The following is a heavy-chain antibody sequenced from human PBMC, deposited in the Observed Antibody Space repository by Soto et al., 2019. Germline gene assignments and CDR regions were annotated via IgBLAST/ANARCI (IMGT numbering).Heavy chain of an antibody. CDR1: GGSVSSGSYY. D-gene: IGHD6-13*01. Sequence: PSETLSLTCAVSGGSVSSGSYYWSWIRQPPGKGLEWIGYIYYSGSTNYNPSLKSRVTISVDTSKNQFSLKLSSVTAADTAVYYCARDVDSSFDNWGQGTLVTVSS. CDR3: ARDVDSSFDN. J-gene: IGHJ4*02. CDR2: IYYSGST. V-gene: IGHV4-61*01.